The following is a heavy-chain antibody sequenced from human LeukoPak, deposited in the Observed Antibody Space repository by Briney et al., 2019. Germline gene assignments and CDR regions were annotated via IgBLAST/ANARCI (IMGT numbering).Heavy chain of an antibody. V-gene: IGHV4-59*01. CDR2: IYYSGST. D-gene: IGHD3-22*01. Sequence: SETLCLTCTVSGGSISSYYWSWIRQSPGKGLEWIGCIYYSGSTNYNPSLKSRVTISVDTSKNQFSLKLSSVTAADTAVYYCARGTYYYDSSYSDYWGQGTLVTVSS. CDR1: GGSISSYY. J-gene: IGHJ4*02. CDR3: ARGTYYYDSSYSDY.